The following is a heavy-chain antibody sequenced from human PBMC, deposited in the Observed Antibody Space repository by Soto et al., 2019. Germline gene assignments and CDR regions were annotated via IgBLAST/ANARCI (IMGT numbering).Heavy chain of an antibody. D-gene: IGHD2-2*01. CDR1: GFTFSSYA. Sequence: QVQLVESGGGVVQPGRSLRLSCAASGFTFSSYAMHWVRQAPGKGLEWVAVISYDGNNKYYADSVKGRFTISRDNSKNTLYLQRNGLRAEDTAVYYCARERYCGSTSCYRRYYYYYGMDVWGQGTTVTVSS. V-gene: IGHV3-30-3*01. J-gene: IGHJ6*02. CDR3: ARERYCGSTSCYRRYYYYYGMDV. CDR2: ISYDGNNK.